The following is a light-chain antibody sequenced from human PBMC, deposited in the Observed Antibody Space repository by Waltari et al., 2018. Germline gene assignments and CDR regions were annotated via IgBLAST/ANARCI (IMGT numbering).Light chain of an antibody. CDR1: TGAVTSGFY. J-gene: IGLJ2*01. CDR3: LLYYGALDWI. CDR2: SIN. V-gene: IGLV7-43*01. Sequence: QTVVTQEPSATVSPGGKVTLTRASSTGAVTSGFYPNWFQQHRGQAPRALIYSINKRHSWTPARFSGSLLGGKAALTLSGVQPEDEAVYYCLLYYGALDWIFGGGTNLTVL.